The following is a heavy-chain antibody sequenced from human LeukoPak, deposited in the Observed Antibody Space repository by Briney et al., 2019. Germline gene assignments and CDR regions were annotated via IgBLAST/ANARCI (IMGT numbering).Heavy chain of an antibody. CDR2: INPNSGGT. CDR1: GYTFTGYY. J-gene: IGHJ6*03. Sequence: ASVKVSCKASGYTFTGYYMRWVRQAPGQGLEWMGWINPNSGGTNYAQKFQGRVTMTRDTSISTAYMELSRLRSDDTAVYYCARTWGLEDYYYYMDVWGKGTTVTVSS. D-gene: IGHD1-26*01. V-gene: IGHV1-2*02. CDR3: ARTWGLEDYYYYMDV.